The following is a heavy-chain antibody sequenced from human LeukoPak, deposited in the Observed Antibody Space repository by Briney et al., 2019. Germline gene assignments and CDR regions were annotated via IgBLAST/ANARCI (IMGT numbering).Heavy chain of an antibody. CDR2: ISGSGGST. D-gene: IGHD3-10*01. CDR3: ATLAAHYYGSAYGMDV. CDR1: GFTFSAYA. J-gene: IGHJ6*02. Sequence: GGSLRLSCAVSGFTFSAYAMSWVRQAPGKGLEWVSAISGSGGSTYYAESVKGRFTISRDNSKNTLSLQMNSLRAKDTAVYYCATLAAHYYGSAYGMDVRGQGTTVTVSS. V-gene: IGHV3-23*01.